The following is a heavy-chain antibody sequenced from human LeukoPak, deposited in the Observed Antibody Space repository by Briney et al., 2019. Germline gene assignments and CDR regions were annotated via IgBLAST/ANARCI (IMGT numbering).Heavy chain of an antibody. CDR2: IYYSGST. J-gene: IGHJ3*02. CDR1: GGSISGYY. V-gene: IGHV4-59*08. D-gene: IGHD3-16*02. Sequence: SETLSLTCSVSGGSISGYYWSWIRQPPGQGLEWIGYIYYSGSTNYNPSLKSRVIISRDTSKNQFSLNLSSVTAADTAVYYCARGITFGGVILNDAFDIWGQGTMVTVSS. CDR3: ARGITFGGVILNDAFDI.